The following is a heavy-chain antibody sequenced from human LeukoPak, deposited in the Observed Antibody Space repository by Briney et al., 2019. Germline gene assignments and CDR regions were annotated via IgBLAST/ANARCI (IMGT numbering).Heavy chain of an antibody. Sequence: GGSLRLSCAASEFTVSSNYMSWVRQAPGKGLEWVSVIYSGGSTYYADSVKGRFTISRDNSKNTFYLQMNSLRVEDTAVYYCTKPDCPSTSCYTLDYWGQGILVTVSS. CDR3: TKPDCPSTSCYTLDY. D-gene: IGHD2-2*02. V-gene: IGHV3-53*01. J-gene: IGHJ4*02. CDR1: EFTVSSNY. CDR2: IYSGGST.